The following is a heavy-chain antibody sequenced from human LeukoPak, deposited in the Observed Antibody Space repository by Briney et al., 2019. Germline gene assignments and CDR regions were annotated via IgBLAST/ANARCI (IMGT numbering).Heavy chain of an antibody. CDR2: ISGSGGST. V-gene: IGHV3-23*01. D-gene: IGHD4-23*01. CDR1: GFAFSSNA. J-gene: IGHJ5*02. Sequence: GGSLRLSCAASGFAFSSNAMSWVRQAPGKGLEWVSAISGSGGSTYYADSVKGRFTISRDNFKNTLYLQMSSLGAEDTAVYYCAKEHVIISTVSTVGFDPWGQGTLVTVSS. CDR3: AKEHVIISTVSTVGFDP.